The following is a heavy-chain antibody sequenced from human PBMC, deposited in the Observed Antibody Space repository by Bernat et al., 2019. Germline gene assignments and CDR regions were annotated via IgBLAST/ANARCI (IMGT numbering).Heavy chain of an antibody. CDR2: IWYDGSNK. CDR3: ARSREVAGTRGYYYYYGMDV. J-gene: IGHJ6*02. V-gene: IGHV3-33*01. Sequence: QVQLVESGGGVVQSGGSRRLSCAASGFTFRSHGMHWVRQAPGKGLEWVAVIWYDGSNKYYADSVKGRFTISRDNSKNTLYLQMNSLRAEDTAVYYCARSREVAGTRGYYYYYGMDVWGQGTTVTVSS. CDR1: GFTFRSHG. D-gene: IGHD6-19*01.